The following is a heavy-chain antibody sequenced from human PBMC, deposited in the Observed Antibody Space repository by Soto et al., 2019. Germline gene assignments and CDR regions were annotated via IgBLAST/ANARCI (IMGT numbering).Heavy chain of an antibody. Sequence: LSLTCAVYGGSFSGYYWSWIRQPPGKGLEWIGEINHSGSTNYNPSLKSRVTISVDTSKNQFSLKLSSVTAADTAVYYCARKRGYSGYDYTPLFDYWGQGTLVTVSS. CDR3: ARKRGYSGYDYTPLFDY. J-gene: IGHJ4*02. V-gene: IGHV4-34*01. D-gene: IGHD5-12*01. CDR1: GGSFSGYY. CDR2: INHSGST.